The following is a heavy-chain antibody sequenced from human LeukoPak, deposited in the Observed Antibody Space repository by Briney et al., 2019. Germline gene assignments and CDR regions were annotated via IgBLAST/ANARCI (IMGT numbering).Heavy chain of an antibody. J-gene: IGHJ4*02. V-gene: IGHV4-59*01. CDR3: ARKGLAAGLDY. CDR2: IYSSGST. CDR1: GGSISNYY. D-gene: IGHD6-13*01. Sequence: PSETLSLTCAVSGGSISNYYWSWIRQPPGKGLEWIGYIYSSGSTTYNPSLKSRVTISLDTPKNQFYLRLSSVTAADTAVYYCARKGLAAGLDYWGQGTLVTVSS.